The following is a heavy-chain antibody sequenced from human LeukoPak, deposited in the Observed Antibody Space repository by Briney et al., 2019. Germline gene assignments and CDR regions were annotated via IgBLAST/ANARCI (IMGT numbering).Heavy chain of an antibody. CDR1: GYSFTSYW. Sequence: GESLKISCKGSGYSFTSYWIGWVRQMPGKGLEWMGIIYPGDSDTRYSTSFQGQVTISADKSISTAYLQWSSLKASDTAMYYCARILGLTTVVRYLDYWGQGTLVTVSS. D-gene: IGHD4-23*01. CDR2: IYPGDSDT. CDR3: ARILGLTTVVRYLDY. J-gene: IGHJ4*02. V-gene: IGHV5-51*01.